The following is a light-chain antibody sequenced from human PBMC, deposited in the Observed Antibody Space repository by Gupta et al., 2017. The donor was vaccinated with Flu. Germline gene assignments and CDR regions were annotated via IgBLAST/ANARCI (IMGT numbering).Light chain of an antibody. CDR3: LQYGSTLGYT. V-gene: IGKV3-20*01. J-gene: IGKJ2*01. CDR2: AAT. Sequence: RDTLSCSARQSINLNYLAWFQQKPGQAARLLIYAATSRATGITERCSGGGSGTDFTLTTSRLEPEDFAVYFCLQYGSTLGYTFGQGTQLEIK. CDR1: QSINLNY.